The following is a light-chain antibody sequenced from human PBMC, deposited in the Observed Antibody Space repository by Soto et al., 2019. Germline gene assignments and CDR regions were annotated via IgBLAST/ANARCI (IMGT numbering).Light chain of an antibody. CDR1: QSVDRY. J-gene: IGKJ2*01. V-gene: IGKV3-11*01. CDR2: DTS. CDR3: QQGSNWYT. Sequence: EIVLTQSPATLSLSPGDRATLSCRASQSVDRYLAWYQEKPGQAPRLLIYDTSDRATDIPDRLSGSRSGTDVTLTISSLEPEDFAVYYCQQGSNWYTFGQGTKLEIK.